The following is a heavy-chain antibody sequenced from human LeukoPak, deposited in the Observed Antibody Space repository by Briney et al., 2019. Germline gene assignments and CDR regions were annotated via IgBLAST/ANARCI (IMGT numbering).Heavy chain of an antibody. D-gene: IGHD2-15*01. V-gene: IGHV3-15*01. J-gene: IGHJ4*02. CDR1: GFTFNNAW. Sequence: GGSLRLSCAASGFTFNNAWMNWVRQTPGKGLEWVGRIKSNTRSGTIDYAAPVKGRFTISRDDSKNTLYLQMNSLKTEDTAVYYCTTTIFVVLVAALDYWGQGTLVTVSS. CDR2: IKSNTRSGTI. CDR3: TTTIFVVLVAALDY.